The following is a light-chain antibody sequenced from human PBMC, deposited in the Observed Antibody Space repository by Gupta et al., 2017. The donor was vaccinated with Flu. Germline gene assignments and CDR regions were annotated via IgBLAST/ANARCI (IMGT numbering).Light chain of an antibody. CDR1: QSVSSN. CDR2: GAS. J-gene: IGKJ4*01. V-gene: IGKV3-15*01. Sequence: EIVMTQSPATLSVSPGERATLSCRASQSVSSNLAWYQQKPGQAPRLLIYGASTRATGIPARFSGSGSGTEFTLTISSLQSEDFAVYYCQQDNNWPLTFGRGPKVEIK. CDR3: QQDNNWPLT.